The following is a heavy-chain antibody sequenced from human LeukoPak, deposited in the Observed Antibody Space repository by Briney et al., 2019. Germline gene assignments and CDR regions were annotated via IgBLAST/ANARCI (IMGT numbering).Heavy chain of an antibody. CDR2: IHYRGST. CDR1: GGSFSGYY. J-gene: IGHJ4*02. V-gene: IGHV4-34*01. CDR3: ARVRGYSYGYNTKPDFDY. D-gene: IGHD5-18*01. Sequence: SETLSLTCAVYGGSFSGYYWSWIRQPPGKGLEWIGEIHYRGSTNYDPSLKSRVTMSGDPSKNQFSLKLSSVTAADTAVYYCARVRGYSYGYNTKPDFDYWGQGTLVTVSS.